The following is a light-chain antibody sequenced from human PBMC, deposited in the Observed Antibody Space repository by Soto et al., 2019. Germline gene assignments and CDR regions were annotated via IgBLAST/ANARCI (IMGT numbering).Light chain of an antibody. CDR1: QSISSW. CDR2: DAS. V-gene: IGKV1-5*01. Sequence: DIQKTQSPSTLSASIGDRVTITCRASQSISSWLAWYQQKPGKAPKLLIYDASSLESGVPSRFSGSGSGKEFTLTISTLQLDYFATYYCQQNNIYSAFGQGTKV. CDR3: QQNNIYSA. J-gene: IGKJ1*01.